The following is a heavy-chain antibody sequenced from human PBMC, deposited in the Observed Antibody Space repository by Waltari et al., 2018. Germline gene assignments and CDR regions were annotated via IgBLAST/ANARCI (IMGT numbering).Heavy chain of an antibody. Sequence: QVQLVQSGAEVKKPGSSVKVSCKASGGTFSTYPISWVRQAPGQGLEWMGGSIPIFGTANYAQKFKGSFTITADESTSTAYIELSSLRSEDTAVYYCARVPFYDILTGYYRYYYMDVWGKVTTVTISS. CDR3: ARVPFYDILTGYYRYYYMDV. V-gene: IGHV1-69*12. D-gene: IGHD3-9*01. CDR1: GGTFSTYP. CDR2: SIPIFGTA. J-gene: IGHJ6*03.